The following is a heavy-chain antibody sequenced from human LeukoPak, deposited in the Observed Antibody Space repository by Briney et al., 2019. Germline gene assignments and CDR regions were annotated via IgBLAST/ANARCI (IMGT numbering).Heavy chain of an antibody. CDR3: ARDSYYDSSGLYYYYGMDV. J-gene: IGHJ6*02. CDR2: INPSGGST. CDR1: GYTFTSYY. D-gene: IGHD3-22*01. Sequence: ASVKVSCKASGYTFTSYYMHWVRQAPGQGLEWMGIINPSGGSTSYAQKFQGRVTMTRDTSTSTVYMELSSLRSEDTAVYYCARDSYYDSSGLYYYYGMDVWGQGTTVTVSS. V-gene: IGHV1-46*01.